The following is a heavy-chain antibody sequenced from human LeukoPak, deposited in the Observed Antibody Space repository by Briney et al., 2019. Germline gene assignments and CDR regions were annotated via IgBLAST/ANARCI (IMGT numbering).Heavy chain of an antibody. V-gene: IGHV1-2*02. J-gene: IGHJ5*02. Sequence: ASVKVSCKASGYTFTGYYMHWVRQAPGQGLEWMGWINPNSGGTNYAQKFQGRVTMTRDTSISTAYMELSRLRSDDTAVYYCARFFSRRACSSTSCYNWFDPWGQGTLVTVSS. CDR1: GYTFTGYY. CDR2: INPNSGGT. D-gene: IGHD2-2*01. CDR3: ARFFSRRACSSTSCYNWFDP.